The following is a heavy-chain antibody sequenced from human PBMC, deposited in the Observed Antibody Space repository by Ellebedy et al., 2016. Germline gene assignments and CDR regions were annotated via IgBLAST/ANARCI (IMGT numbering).Heavy chain of an antibody. CDR3: ARVPYDSGSYRVDY. CDR1: GFTFSAYT. CDR2: ISYDGRNI. Sequence: GGSLRLXCTVSGFTFSAYTMHWVRQAPDMGLEWEAVISYDGRNIHYADSVKGRFTISRDNAWNALYLQMNSLRAEDTAVYYCARVPYDSGSYRVDYWGQGALVTVSS. J-gene: IGHJ4*02. D-gene: IGHD3-10*01. V-gene: IGHV3-30*03.